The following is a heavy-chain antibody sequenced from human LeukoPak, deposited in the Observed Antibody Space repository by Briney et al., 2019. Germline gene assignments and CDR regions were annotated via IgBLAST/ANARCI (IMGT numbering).Heavy chain of an antibody. Sequence: GGSLRLSCAASGFTFNNYEMTWVRQAPGKGLEWVSYISSSGSSIYYADSVKGRFTISRDNAKNSLYLQMNSLRAEDTAVYYCARAYFDSSDYYYPDYWGQGTLVTVSS. D-gene: IGHD3-22*01. CDR2: ISSSGSSI. CDR1: GFTFNNYE. V-gene: IGHV3-48*03. J-gene: IGHJ4*02. CDR3: ARAYFDSSDYYYPDY.